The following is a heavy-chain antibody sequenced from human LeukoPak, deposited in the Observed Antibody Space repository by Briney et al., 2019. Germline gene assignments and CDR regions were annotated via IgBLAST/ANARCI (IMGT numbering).Heavy chain of an antibody. CDR3: AREGSIIYYYDSSGRYFDL. Sequence: ASVKVSCKASGYTFTSYYMHWVRQAPGKGLEWVGIINPSGGSTSYAQKFQGRVTMTRDTSTSTVYMELSSLRSEDTAVYYCAREGSIIYYYDSSGRYFDLWGRGTLVTVSS. J-gene: IGHJ2*01. V-gene: IGHV1-46*01. CDR2: INPSGGST. D-gene: IGHD3-22*01. CDR1: GYTFTSYY.